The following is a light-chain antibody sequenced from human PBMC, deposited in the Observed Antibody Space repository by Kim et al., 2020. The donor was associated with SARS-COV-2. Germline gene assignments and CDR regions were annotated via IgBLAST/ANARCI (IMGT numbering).Light chain of an antibody. Sequence: DIQMTQSPSSLSASVGDRVTITCRASQNISSYLNWYQQKPGKAPKVLIYAASSLQSGVPSRFSGSGSGTDFTLTISSLQPEDFATYYCQQSYSTPRTFGQGTKVDIK. CDR2: AAS. J-gene: IGKJ1*01. CDR1: QNISSY. V-gene: IGKV1-39*01. CDR3: QQSYSTPRT.